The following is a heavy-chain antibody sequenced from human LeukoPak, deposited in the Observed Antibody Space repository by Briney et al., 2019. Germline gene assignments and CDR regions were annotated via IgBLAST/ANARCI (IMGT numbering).Heavy chain of an antibody. D-gene: IGHD3-3*01. CDR1: GYTFTGYY. CDR3: ARVTRIAIFGVINNRHDY. Sequence: ASVKVSCKASGYTFTGYYLHWVRQAPGQGLEWMGWINPNSGGTNYAQKFQGRVTMTRDTSISTAYMELSRLTSDDTAVYYCARVTRIAIFGVINNRHDYSGQGTLVTVSS. CDR2: INPNSGGT. V-gene: IGHV1-2*02. J-gene: IGHJ4*02.